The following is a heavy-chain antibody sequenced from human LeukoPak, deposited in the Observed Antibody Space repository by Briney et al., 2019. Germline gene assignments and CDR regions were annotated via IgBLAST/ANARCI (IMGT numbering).Heavy chain of an antibody. CDR3: ARDYDILTGYPPYYYYGMDV. Sequence: SVKVSCKASGGTFGSYAISWVRQAPGQGLEWMGRIIPILGIANYAQKFQGRVTITADKSTSTAYMELSSLRSEDTAVYYCARDYDILTGYPPYYYYGMDVWGQGTTVTVSS. V-gene: IGHV1-69*04. CDR1: GGTFGSYA. J-gene: IGHJ6*02. D-gene: IGHD3-9*01. CDR2: IIPILGIA.